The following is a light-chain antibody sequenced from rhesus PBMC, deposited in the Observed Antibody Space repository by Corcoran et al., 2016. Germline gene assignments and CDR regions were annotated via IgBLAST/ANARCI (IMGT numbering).Light chain of an antibody. V-gene: IGKV1S6*01. J-gene: IGKJ4*01. CDR3: QQQHTNPLT. Sequence: DIQMTQFPSSLSASVGDRVTITCQASQGISNWLAWYQQKPGKAPKLLIYTASSLRSGVPSRFSGSGSGTEFTLTISSLQPEDFATYDCQQQHTNPLTFGGGTKVEIK. CDR1: QGISNW. CDR2: TAS.